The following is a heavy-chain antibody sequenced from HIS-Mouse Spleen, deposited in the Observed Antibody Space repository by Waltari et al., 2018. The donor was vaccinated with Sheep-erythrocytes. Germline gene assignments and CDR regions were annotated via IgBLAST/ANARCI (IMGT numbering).Heavy chain of an antibody. CDR3: AKDLVVITRGAFDI. CDR2: SGGRGGST. J-gene: IGHJ3*02. D-gene: IGHD3-22*01. Sequence: EVQLLESGGGLVQPGGSLRLSCAASGFTFSSYAMSWVRQGPGEGLGGVSSSGGRGGSTYDADALKGRFTISRDNSKNTLYLQMNSLRAEDTAVYYCAKDLVVITRGAFDIWGQGTMVTVSS. CDR1: GFTFSSYA. V-gene: IGHV3-23*01.